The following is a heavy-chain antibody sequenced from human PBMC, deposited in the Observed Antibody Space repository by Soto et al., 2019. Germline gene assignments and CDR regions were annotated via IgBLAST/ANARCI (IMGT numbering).Heavy chain of an antibody. D-gene: IGHD6-19*01. CDR2: IKQDGNEK. CDR3: AIGHWLGK. J-gene: IGHJ4*02. CDR1: GFTFSDYL. Sequence: EVQLVDSGGALVQPGASLRLSCAASGFTFSDYLMTWVRQAPGKGLEWVATIKQDGNEKYYVDSVKGRFIISRDNAKNSLYLQLNALRAEDTAVYYCAIGHWLGKWGQGTLVTVSS. V-gene: IGHV3-7*01.